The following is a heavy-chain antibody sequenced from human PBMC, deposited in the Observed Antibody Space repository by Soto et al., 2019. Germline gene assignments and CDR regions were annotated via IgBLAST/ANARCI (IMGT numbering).Heavy chain of an antibody. Sequence: SETLSLTCTVSGGSISSSSYYWGWIRQPAGKGPGWIVSIYYSWSTYYDPSLKSRVPISVETAKNQFSLSLSSVTAADTAVYYWARVGGSYYPYYYYGMDGWGQGTTVTV. CDR2: IYYSWST. V-gene: IGHV4-39*01. CDR3: ARVGGSYYPYYYYGMDG. J-gene: IGHJ6*02. D-gene: IGHD1-26*01. CDR1: GGSISSSSYY.